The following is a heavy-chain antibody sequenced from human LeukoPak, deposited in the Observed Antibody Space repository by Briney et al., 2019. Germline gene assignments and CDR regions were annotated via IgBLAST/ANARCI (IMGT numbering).Heavy chain of an antibody. D-gene: IGHD4-17*01. CDR3: ARHTDYGDYTNGMDV. V-gene: IGHV4-61*02. J-gene: IGHJ6*02. CDR2: VYTSGST. CDR1: GGSISSGSYY. Sequence: SQTLSLTCTVSGGSISSGSYYWSWIRQPAGKGLEWIGRVYTSGSTNYNPSLKSRVTISVDTSKNQFSLKLSSVTAADTAVYYCARHTDYGDYTNGMDVWGQGTTVTVSS.